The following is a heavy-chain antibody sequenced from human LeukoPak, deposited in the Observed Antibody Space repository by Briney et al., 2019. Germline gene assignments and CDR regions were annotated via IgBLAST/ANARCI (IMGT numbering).Heavy chain of an antibody. J-gene: IGHJ5*02. Sequence: SVKVSCKASGGTFSSYAISWVRQAPGQGLEWMGGIIPIFGTANYAQKFQGRVTITADESTSTAYMELSSLRSEDTAVYYCASSDSSGYYYGNWFDPWGQGTLVTVSS. CDR3: ASSDSSGYYYGNWFDP. D-gene: IGHD3-22*01. CDR1: GGTFSSYA. V-gene: IGHV1-69*01. CDR2: IIPIFGTA.